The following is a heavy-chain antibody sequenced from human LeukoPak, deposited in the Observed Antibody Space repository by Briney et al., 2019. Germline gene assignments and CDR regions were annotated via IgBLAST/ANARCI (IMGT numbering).Heavy chain of an antibody. CDR2: ISSSSSTI. CDR1: GVSFSSYS. J-gene: IGHJ5*02. Sequence: GGSLSLSCAASGVSFSSYSMNWVRQAPGKGLEWVSYISSSSSTIYYADSVKGRFTISRDNANNSLYLQMNSLRAEDTAVYYCARDPEIATRPNWFDPWGQGTLVTVSS. V-gene: IGHV3-48*01. CDR3: ARDPEIATRPNWFDP. D-gene: IGHD6-6*01.